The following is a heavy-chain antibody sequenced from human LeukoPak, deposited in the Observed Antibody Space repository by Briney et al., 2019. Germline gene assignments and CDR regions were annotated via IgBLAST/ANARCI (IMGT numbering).Heavy chain of an antibody. D-gene: IGHD3-9*01. CDR1: GFTFSSYA. J-gene: IGHJ4*02. CDR3: ARDVLEDFDRLLWSYYFDN. Sequence: GGSLRLSCAASGFTFSSYAMHWVRQAPGKGLEWVSFISYDGNNKYYRDSVKGRFTISRGNSKNTLYLQMNTLRAEDTAVYYCARDVLEDFDRLLWSYYFDNWGQGTLVTVSS. CDR2: ISYDGNNK. V-gene: IGHV3-30*04.